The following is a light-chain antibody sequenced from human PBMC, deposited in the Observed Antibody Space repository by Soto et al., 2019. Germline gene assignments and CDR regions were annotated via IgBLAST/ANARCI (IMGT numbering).Light chain of an antibody. CDR1: SSDVGGYNY. J-gene: IGLJ1*01. V-gene: IGLV2-14*01. Sequence: SALTQPASVSGSPGQSITISCTGTSSDVGGYNYVSWYQQHPGKAPKLMIYEVSNRPSGVSNRFSGSKSGNTASLTISGLQAEDEADYYCTSYTRSSTQVFGTGTKVTVL. CDR2: EVS. CDR3: TSYTRSSTQV.